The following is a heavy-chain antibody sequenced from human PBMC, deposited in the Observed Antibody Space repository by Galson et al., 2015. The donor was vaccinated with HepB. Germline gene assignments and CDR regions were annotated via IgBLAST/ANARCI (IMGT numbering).Heavy chain of an antibody. CDR2: IDWDDDK. CDR3: ARIEVKYDSGSFFNDGWFDP. V-gene: IGHV2-70*11. CDR1: GFSLSTSGMC. Sequence: PALVKPTQTLTLTCTFSGFSLSTSGMCVSWIRQPPGKALEWLARIDWDDDKYYKTSLKTRLTISKDTSKNQVVLTMTNMDPMDTATYYCARIEVKYDSGSFFNDGWFDPWGQGTLVTVSS. J-gene: IGHJ5*02. D-gene: IGHD3-10*01.